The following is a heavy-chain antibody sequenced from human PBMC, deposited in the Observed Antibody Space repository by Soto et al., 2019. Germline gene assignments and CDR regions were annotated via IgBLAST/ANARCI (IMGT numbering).Heavy chain of an antibody. CDR2: INPNSGGT. D-gene: IGHD1-26*01. Sequence: ASVKVSCKASGYTFTGYYMHWVRQAPGQGLEWMGWINPNSGGTNYAQKFQGRVTMTRDTSISTAYMELSRLRSGDTAVYYCAREKGIVGATLDYWGQGTLVTVPS. CDR1: GYTFTGYY. CDR3: AREKGIVGATLDY. V-gene: IGHV1-2*02. J-gene: IGHJ4*02.